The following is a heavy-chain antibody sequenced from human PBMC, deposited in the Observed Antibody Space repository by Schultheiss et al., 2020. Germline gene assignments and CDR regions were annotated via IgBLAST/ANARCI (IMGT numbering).Heavy chain of an antibody. J-gene: IGHJ4*02. CDR3: ARKRYGSGSYGY. CDR1: GGSFSGYY. Sequence: SETLSLTCAVYGGSFSGYYWSWIRQPPGKGLEWTGYIYHCGSTYFNPSLKSRVTISVDRSMSHLSLKLTSVSAADTTVYYCARKRYGSGSYGYWGQGTLVTVSA. D-gene: IGHD3-10*01. V-gene: IGHV4-34*01. CDR2: IYHCGST.